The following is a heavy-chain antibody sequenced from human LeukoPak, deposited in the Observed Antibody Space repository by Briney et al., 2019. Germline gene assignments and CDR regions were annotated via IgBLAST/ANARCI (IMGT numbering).Heavy chain of an antibody. CDR3: ARFGYYGSSIRPSAFDI. V-gene: IGHV4-4*07. CDR2: IYTSGST. J-gene: IGHJ3*02. D-gene: IGHD2-2*03. CDR1: GGSISSYY. Sequence: SETLSLTCTVSGGSISSYYWSWIRQPAGKGLEWIGRIYTSGSTNYNPSLKSRVTMSVDTSKNQFSLKLSSVTAADTAVYYCARFGYYGSSIRPSAFDIWGQGTMVAVSS.